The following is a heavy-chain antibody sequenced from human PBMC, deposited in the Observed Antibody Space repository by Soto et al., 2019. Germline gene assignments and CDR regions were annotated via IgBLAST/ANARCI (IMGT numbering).Heavy chain of an antibody. V-gene: IGHV3-23*01. CDR1: GFAFSNCA. CDR2: ISGSGGTT. CDR3: AKLCDDSPT. J-gene: IGHJ5*02. Sequence: EVQLLESGGGLVQPGGSLRLSCAASGFAFSNCAMSWVRQAPGKGLEWVSSISGSGGTTYYADSVRGRFTISRDNSKNPLYLQMGSLGADDTAVYFGAKLCDDSPTWGQGTLVTVSS. D-gene: IGHD3-16*01.